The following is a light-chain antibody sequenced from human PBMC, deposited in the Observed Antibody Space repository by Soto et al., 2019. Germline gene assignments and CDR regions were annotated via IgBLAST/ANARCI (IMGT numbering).Light chain of an antibody. Sequence: EIVMTQSPATLSVSPGERATLSCRASQSVYNNLAWYQQKPGQAPRLLIHGASTRATGIPARFSGSGSGTEFTLTISSLQSEDFAVYFCQQYYSYPRTFGQGTKLEIK. J-gene: IGKJ2*01. CDR2: GAS. V-gene: IGKV3-15*01. CDR3: QQYYSYPRT. CDR1: QSVYNN.